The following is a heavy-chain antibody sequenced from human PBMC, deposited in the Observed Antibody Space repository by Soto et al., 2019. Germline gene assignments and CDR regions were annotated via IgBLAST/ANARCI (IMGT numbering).Heavy chain of an antibody. J-gene: IGHJ4*02. CDR2: IHYSGST. Sequence: QVQLQESGPGLVKPSATLSLTCTVSGGSVSSGSYYWSWIRQPPGKGLEWIGYIHYSGSTNYNPSLKSRVTISVDTSKNQFSLKLSSVTAADTAVYYCATSRGFGESYYFDYWGQGTLVTVSS. V-gene: IGHV4-61*01. D-gene: IGHD3-10*01. CDR1: GGSVSSGSYY. CDR3: ATSRGFGESYYFDY.